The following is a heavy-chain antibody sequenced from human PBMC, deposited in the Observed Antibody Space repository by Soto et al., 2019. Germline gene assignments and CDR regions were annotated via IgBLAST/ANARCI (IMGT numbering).Heavy chain of an antibody. Sequence: EVQLLESGGGLVQPGGSLRLSCAASEFTFNNYAMTWVRQAPGKGLEWVSAINGGGDSTSYADSVKGRFTVSRDGSKNSLYLQMSSLRAEDTALYYCAKGRGGSGSLTPRVDFWGQGTLVTVSS. D-gene: IGHD3-10*01. CDR2: INGGGDST. J-gene: IGHJ4*02. CDR3: AKGRGGSGSLTPRVDF. V-gene: IGHV3-23*01. CDR1: EFTFNNYA.